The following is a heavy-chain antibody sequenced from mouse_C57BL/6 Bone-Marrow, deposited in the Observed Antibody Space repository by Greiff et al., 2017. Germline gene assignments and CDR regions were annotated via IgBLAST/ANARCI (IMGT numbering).Heavy chain of an antibody. D-gene: IGHD1-1*01. J-gene: IGHJ1*03. CDR1: GYTFTSYG. Sequence: VHLVESGAELARPGASVKLSCKASGYTFTSYGISWVKQRTGPGLEWIGEIYPRSGNTYYNEKFKGKATLTAAKSSSTAYMELRSLTSEDSAVYFCAREGNYYGSLWYVDDWGTGTTVTVSS. V-gene: IGHV1-81*01. CDR3: AREGNYYGSLWYVDD. CDR2: IYPRSGNT.